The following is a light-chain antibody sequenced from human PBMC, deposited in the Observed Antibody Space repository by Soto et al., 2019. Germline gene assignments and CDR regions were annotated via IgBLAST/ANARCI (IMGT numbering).Light chain of an antibody. CDR1: QSVGSSD. CDR3: QQFGRSSWT. J-gene: IGKJ1*01. CDR2: GAS. Sequence: EIVLTQPPGTLSLSPGERATLSCRASQSVGSSDLAWYQQKPGQSPRLLIYGASSRATGIPDRFSGSGSGTDFTLTISRLEPEDFAVYYCQQFGRSSWTFGRGTKVEIK. V-gene: IGKV3-20*01.